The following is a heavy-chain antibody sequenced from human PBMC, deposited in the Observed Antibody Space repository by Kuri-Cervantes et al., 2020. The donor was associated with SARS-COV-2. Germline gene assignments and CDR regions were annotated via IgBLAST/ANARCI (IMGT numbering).Heavy chain of an antibody. D-gene: IGHD4-23*01. CDR3: ARDYPLRWPFWNYYYYMDV. V-gene: IGHV3-23*01. CDR2: ISFGGSTT. CDR1: GLTFSNYA. Sequence: GESLKISCAGSGLTFSNYAMSWVRQAPGKGLKWVSGISFGGSTTYYADSVRGRFTISRDKAKNTLYLLMNSLRAEDTAVYYCARDYPLRWPFWNYYYYMDVWGKGTTVTVSS. J-gene: IGHJ6*03.